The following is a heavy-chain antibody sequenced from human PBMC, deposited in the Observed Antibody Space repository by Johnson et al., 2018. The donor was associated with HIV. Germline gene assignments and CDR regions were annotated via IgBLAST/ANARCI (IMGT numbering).Heavy chain of an antibody. CDR2: ITYDGSNK. J-gene: IGHJ3*02. D-gene: IGHD3-16*01. V-gene: IGHV3-30-3*01. CDR1: GFNFSNYS. CDR3: ARDNLRQLDAFDI. Sequence: QVQLVESGGGVVQPGRSLRLSCAAPGFNFSNYSMHWVRQAPGKGLEWVAVITYDGSNKYYADSVKGRFTISRDNSKNTLYLQMNSLRAEDTAVYYCARDNLRQLDAFDIWGQGTMVTVSS.